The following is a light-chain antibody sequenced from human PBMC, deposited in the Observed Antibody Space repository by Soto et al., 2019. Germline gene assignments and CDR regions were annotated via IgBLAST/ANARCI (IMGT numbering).Light chain of an antibody. J-gene: IGLJ1*01. CDR2: TNN. Sequence: QRSGSGGCRQRPTVSCSGSTSLIGTNAVNWFQHVPGTAPRLLIYTNNLRPSGVPDRFSASNSGTSASLAIRGLQSEDEADYYFATWQEDLDVFGTG. CDR1: TSLIGTNA. V-gene: IGLV1-44*01. CDR3: ATWQEDLDV.